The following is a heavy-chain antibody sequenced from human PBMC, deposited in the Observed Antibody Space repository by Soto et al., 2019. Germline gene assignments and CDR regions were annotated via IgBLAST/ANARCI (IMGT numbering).Heavy chain of an antibody. Sequence: QLQLQESGSGLVKPSQTLSLTCAVSGGSISSGGYSWSWIRQPPGKGLEWIGYIYHSGSTYYNPSLKSRVTISVERSKNQFSLKLSSVTAADTAVYYCARVAYCGGDCYRGFDPWGQGTLVTVSS. V-gene: IGHV4-30-2*01. CDR3: ARVAYCGGDCYRGFDP. CDR1: GGSISSGGYS. CDR2: IYHSGST. J-gene: IGHJ5*02. D-gene: IGHD2-21*02.